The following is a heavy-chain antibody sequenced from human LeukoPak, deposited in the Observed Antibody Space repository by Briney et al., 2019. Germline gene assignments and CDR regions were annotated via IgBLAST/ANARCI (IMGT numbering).Heavy chain of an antibody. Sequence: SETLSLTCTVSGGSISSGGYYWSWIRQSWIRQHPGKGLEWIGYIYYSGSTYYNPSLKSRLTISVDTSKNQSSLKLSSVTAADTAVYYCAGVPRYDSSGYLDYWGQGTLVTVSS. CDR2: IYYSGST. D-gene: IGHD3-22*01. CDR3: AGVPRYDSSGYLDY. CDR1: GGSISSGGYY. V-gene: IGHV4-31*03. J-gene: IGHJ4*02.